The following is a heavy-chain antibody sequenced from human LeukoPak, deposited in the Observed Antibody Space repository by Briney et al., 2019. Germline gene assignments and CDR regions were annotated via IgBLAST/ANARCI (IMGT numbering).Heavy chain of an antibody. V-gene: IGHV3-48*01. CDR1: GFTFSSYS. CDR2: ISSRSSTI. D-gene: IGHD2-2*01. J-gene: IGHJ4*02. Sequence: GGSLRLSCAASGFTFSSYSMKWVRQAPGKGLEWVAYISSRSSTIYYADSVKGRFTVSRDNAKNSLYLQMNSLRAEDTAVYYCASGRWGYGSRTSCPLDYWGQGTLVTVSS. CDR3: ASGRWGYGSRTSCPLDY.